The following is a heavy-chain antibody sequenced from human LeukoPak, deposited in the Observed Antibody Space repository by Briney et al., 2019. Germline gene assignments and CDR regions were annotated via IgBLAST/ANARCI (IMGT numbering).Heavy chain of an antibody. J-gene: IGHJ4*02. V-gene: IGHV1-2*02. Sequence: ASVNVSCKASGYTFTRYYMHWVRQAPGQGLEWMEWINPNSGGTNYAQKFQGRVTMTRDTSISTAYMELSRLRSDDTAVYYCARDCSGGSCYWGQGTLVTVSS. CDR3: ARDCSGGSCY. CDR2: INPNSGGT. CDR1: GYTFTRYY. D-gene: IGHD2-15*01.